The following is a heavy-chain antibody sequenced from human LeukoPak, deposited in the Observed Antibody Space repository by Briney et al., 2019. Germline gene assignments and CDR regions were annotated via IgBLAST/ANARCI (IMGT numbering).Heavy chain of an antibody. Sequence: SETLSLTCAVYGGSFSGYYWSWIRQPPGKGLEWIGEINHSGSTNYNPSLKSRVTISVDTSKNQFSLKLSSVTAADTAVYYCARGRGRPIQLWLPYYFDYWGQGTLVTVPS. D-gene: IGHD5-18*01. CDR2: INHSGST. CDR1: GGSFSGYY. J-gene: IGHJ4*02. V-gene: IGHV4-34*01. CDR3: ARGRGRPIQLWLPYYFDY.